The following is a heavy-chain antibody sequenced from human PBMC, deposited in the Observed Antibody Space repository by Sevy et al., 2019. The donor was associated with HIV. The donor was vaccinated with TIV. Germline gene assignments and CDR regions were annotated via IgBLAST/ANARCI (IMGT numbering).Heavy chain of an antibody. CDR3: ATRAGIAAAGSVFDY. Sequence: GGSLRLSCVASGFTFSDHYMEWVRQAPGKGLEWVGRTRNKADGYTTEYAASVKGRFTISRDESKNSLDVQMNSLKAEDTAIYYCATRAGIAAAGSVFDYWGQGTLVTVSS. CDR1: GFTFSDHY. J-gene: IGHJ4*02. CDR2: TRNKADGYTT. V-gene: IGHV3-72*01. D-gene: IGHD6-13*01.